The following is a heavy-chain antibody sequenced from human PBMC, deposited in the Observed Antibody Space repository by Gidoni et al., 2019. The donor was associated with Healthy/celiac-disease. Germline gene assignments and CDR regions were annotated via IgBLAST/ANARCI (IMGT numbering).Heavy chain of an antibody. CDR1: GFTFSSYC. D-gene: IGHD2-15*01. V-gene: IGHV3-33*01. CDR3: ARDGYCSGGSCTPDYYYYYMDV. J-gene: IGHJ6*03. CDR2: IWYDGSNK. Sequence: QVQLVESGGGVVQPGRSLRRSCAASGFTFSSYCMHWVRQAPGKGLEWVAVIWYDGSNKYYADSVKGRFTISRDNSKNTLYLQMNSLRAEDTAVYYCARDGYCSGGSCTPDYYYYYMDVWGKGTTVTVSS.